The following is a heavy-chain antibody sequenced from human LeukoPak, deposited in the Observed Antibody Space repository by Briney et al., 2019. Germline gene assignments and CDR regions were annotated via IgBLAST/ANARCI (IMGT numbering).Heavy chain of an antibody. CDR3: ARLLCYDSSGYNY. CDR1: GFTFSSYA. V-gene: IGHV3-7*01. CDR2: IKQDGSEK. Sequence: GGSLRLSCAASGFTFSSYAMSWVRQAPGKGLEWVANIKQDGSEKYYVDSVKGRFTISRDNAKNSLYLQMNSLRAEDTAVYYCARLLCYDSSGYNYWGQGTLVTVSS. J-gene: IGHJ4*02. D-gene: IGHD3-22*01.